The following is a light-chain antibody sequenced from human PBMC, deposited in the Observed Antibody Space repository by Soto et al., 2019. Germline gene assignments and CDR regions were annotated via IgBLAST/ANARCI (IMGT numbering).Light chain of an antibody. CDR2: HVP. V-gene: IGLV2-14*03. CDR1: SSDLAINNY. Sequence: QSVLTQPASVSGSPGQSITISCTGTSSDLAINNYISWYQQQPGKAPNLMISHVPRPPAVVSNRFACTRSGNAASLTISGLQAEDEADYYCSSYTDSNNYVFGTGTKVTVL. CDR3: SSYTDSNNYV. J-gene: IGLJ1*01.